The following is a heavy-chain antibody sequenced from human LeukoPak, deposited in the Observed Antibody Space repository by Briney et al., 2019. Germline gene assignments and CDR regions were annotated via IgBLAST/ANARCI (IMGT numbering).Heavy chain of an antibody. D-gene: IGHD3-22*01. CDR3: ARATYDSSAVDAFDI. CDR2: TNTAGNTI. V-gene: IGHV3-11*01. CDR1: GFPFRDYF. Sequence: GGSLRLSCAPSGFPFRDYFMSWIRRAPGKGLGWVAYTNTAGNTIYYADSMKGRFTIYRDNAKNSLYLQMNTLRAEDTAVYYCARATYDSSAVDAFDIWGQGTMVTVSP. J-gene: IGHJ3*02.